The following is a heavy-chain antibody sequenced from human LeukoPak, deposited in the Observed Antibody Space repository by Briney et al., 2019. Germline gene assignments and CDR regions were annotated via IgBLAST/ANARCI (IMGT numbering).Heavy chain of an antibody. CDR2: ITSGSSYI. CDR3: ARDLGNLRDY. CDR1: GFTFSSYN. D-gene: IGHD2/OR15-2a*01. V-gene: IGHV3-21*01. Sequence: GGSLRLSCAASGFTFSSYNMNWVRQAPGKGLEWVSSITSGSSYIYYADSVKGRFTISRDNAKNSLYLQMNSLRAEDTAVYYCARDLGNLRDYWGQGTLVTVSS. J-gene: IGHJ4*02.